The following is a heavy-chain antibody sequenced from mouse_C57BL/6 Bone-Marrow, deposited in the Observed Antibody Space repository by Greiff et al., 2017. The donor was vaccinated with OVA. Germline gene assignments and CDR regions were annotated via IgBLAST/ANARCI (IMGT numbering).Heavy chain of an antibody. D-gene: IGHD2-13*01. CDR2: IRNKANGYTT. Sequence: EVMLVESGGGLVQPGGSLSLSCAASGFTFTDYYMSWVRQPPGKALEWLGFIRNKANGYTTEYSASVKGRFTISRDNSQSILYLQMNALRAEDSATYYCARYTCDDYYAMDYWGQGTSVTVSS. CDR1: GFTFTDYY. V-gene: IGHV7-3*01. J-gene: IGHJ4*01. CDR3: ARYTCDDYYAMDY.